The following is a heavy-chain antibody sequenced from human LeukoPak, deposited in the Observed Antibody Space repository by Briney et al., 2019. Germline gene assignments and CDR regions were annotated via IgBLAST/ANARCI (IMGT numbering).Heavy chain of an antibody. CDR3: ARTRPYTTAMAFDY. Sequence: GGSLRLSCAASGFTFSSYGMHWVRQAPGKGLEWVAFIRYDGSNKYYADSVKGRFTISRDNSKNTLYLQMNSLRAEDTAVYYCARTRPYTTAMAFDYWGQGTLVTVSS. CDR1: GFTFSSYG. D-gene: IGHD5-18*01. CDR2: IRYDGSNK. J-gene: IGHJ4*02. V-gene: IGHV3-30*02.